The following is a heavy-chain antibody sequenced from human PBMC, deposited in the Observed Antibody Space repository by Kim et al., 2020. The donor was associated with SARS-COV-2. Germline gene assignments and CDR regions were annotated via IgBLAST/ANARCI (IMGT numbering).Heavy chain of an antibody. CDR1: GFTFSSYA. CDR3: AKGIGRLLWFGELSQSGPDY. D-gene: IGHD3-10*01. Sequence: GGSLRLSCAASGFTFSSYAMSWVRQAPGKGLEWVSAISGSGGSTYYADSVKGRFTISRDNSKNTLYLQMNSLRAEDTAVYYCAKGIGRLLWFGELSQSGPDYWGQGTLVTVSS. CDR2: ISGSGGST. V-gene: IGHV3-23*01. J-gene: IGHJ4*02.